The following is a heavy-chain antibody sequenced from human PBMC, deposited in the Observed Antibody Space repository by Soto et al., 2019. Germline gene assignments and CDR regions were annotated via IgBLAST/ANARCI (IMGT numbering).Heavy chain of an antibody. V-gene: IGHV4-59*08. CDR1: GGSISSYY. CDR3: ARTYYYGQNWFDP. D-gene: IGHD3-10*01. Sequence: PSETLSLTCTVSGGSISSYYWSWIRQPPGKGLEWIGYIYYSGSTNYNPSLKSRVTISVDTSKNQFSLKLSSVTAADTATYYCARTYYYGQNWFDPWGQGTLVTVSS. J-gene: IGHJ5*02. CDR2: IYYSGST.